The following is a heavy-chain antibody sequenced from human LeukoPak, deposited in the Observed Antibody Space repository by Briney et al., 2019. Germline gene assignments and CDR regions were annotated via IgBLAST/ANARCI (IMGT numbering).Heavy chain of an antibody. CDR2: INHSGST. D-gene: IGHD3-3*01. CDR3: ARMAYDFWSGYLPQFFDY. V-gene: IGHV4-34*01. CDR1: GGSFSGYY. J-gene: IGHJ4*02. Sequence: PETLSLTCAVYGGSFSGYYWSWIRQPPGKGLEWIGEINHSGSTNYNPSLKSRVTISVDTSKNQFSLKLSSVTAADTAVYYCARMAYDFWSGYLPQFFDYWGQGTLVTVSS.